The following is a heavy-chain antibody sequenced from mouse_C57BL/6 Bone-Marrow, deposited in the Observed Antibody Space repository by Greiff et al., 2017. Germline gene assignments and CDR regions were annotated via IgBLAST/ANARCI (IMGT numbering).Heavy chain of an antibody. CDR3: ASSCPLGRRFDY. CDR2: IYPTSGRT. D-gene: IGHD4-1*01. J-gene: IGHJ2*01. V-gene: IGHV1-55*01. Sequence: QVQLQQPGAELVKPGASVKMSCKASGYTFTSYWITWVKQRPGHGLEWIGDIYPTSGRTNYNEKFKSKAILTVDTSSNTAYMQLSSLTSEDSAVLYYASSCPLGRRFDYWGQGTPLTVSA. CDR1: GYTFTSYW.